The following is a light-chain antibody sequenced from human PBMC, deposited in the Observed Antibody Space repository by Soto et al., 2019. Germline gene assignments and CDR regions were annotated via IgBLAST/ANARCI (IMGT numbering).Light chain of an antibody. Sequence: QSVLTQPPSASGTPGQRVTISCSGSSSNIGSNTVNWYQQLPGTAPKLLIYSNNQRPSGVPDRFSGSKSGTSASLAISALQSEDEADYSCEAWDDSLNGYVLGTVTKVTVL. V-gene: IGLV1-44*01. CDR1: SSNIGSNT. J-gene: IGLJ1*01. CDR2: SNN. CDR3: EAWDDSLNGYV.